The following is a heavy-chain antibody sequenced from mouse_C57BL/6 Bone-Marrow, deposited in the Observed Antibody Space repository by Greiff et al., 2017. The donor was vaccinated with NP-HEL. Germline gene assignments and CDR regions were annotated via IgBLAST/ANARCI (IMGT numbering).Heavy chain of an antibody. J-gene: IGHJ4*01. Sequence: QVQLQQPGAELVMPGASVKLSCKASGYTFTSYWMHWVKQRPGQGLEWIGELDPSDSYTNYNQKFKGKSTLTVDKSSSTAYMQLSSLTSEDSAVYYCARWGPCDGYWGYAMDYWGQGTSVTVSS. CDR1: GYTFTSYW. CDR2: LDPSDSYT. V-gene: IGHV1-69*01. D-gene: IGHD2-3*01. CDR3: ARWGPCDGYWGYAMDY.